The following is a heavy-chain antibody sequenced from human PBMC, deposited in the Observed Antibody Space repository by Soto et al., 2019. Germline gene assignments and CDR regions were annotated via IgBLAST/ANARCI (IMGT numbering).Heavy chain of an antibody. CDR1: GYTFTGYY. D-gene: IGHD3-9*01. Sequence: ASVKVSCKASGYTFTGYYMHWVRQAPGQGLEWMGWINPNSGGTNYAQKFQGWVTMTRDTSISAAYMELSRLRSDDTAVYYCARGYPTNYDILPGFAYWGQGTLVTVSS. CDR3: ARGYPTNYDILPGFAY. V-gene: IGHV1-2*04. J-gene: IGHJ4*02. CDR2: INPNSGGT.